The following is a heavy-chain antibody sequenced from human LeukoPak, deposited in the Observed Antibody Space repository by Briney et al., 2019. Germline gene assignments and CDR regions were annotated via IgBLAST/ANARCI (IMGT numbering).Heavy chain of an antibody. D-gene: IGHD5-18*01. CDR3: ARDKEDAAMGTLDY. V-gene: IGHV3-74*01. CDR1: GFTFSSYW. CDR2: INSDGSST. Sequence: GGSLRLSCAASGFTFSSYWMHWVRQAPGKGLLWVSRINSDGSSTNYADSVKGRFTISRDNAKNTLYLQMNSLRAEDTAVYYCARDKEDAAMGTLDYWGQGTLVTVSS. J-gene: IGHJ4*02.